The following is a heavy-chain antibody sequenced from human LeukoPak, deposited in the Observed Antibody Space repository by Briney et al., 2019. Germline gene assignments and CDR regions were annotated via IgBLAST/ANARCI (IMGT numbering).Heavy chain of an antibody. J-gene: IGHJ5*02. CDR1: GGSISSSSYY. V-gene: IGHV4-39*01. CDR3: ASSGGGYDFWSGYYNNWFDP. D-gene: IGHD3-3*01. CDR2: IYYSGST. Sequence: SETLSLTCTVPGGSISSSSYYWGWIRQPPGKGLEWIGSIYYSGSTYYNPSLKSRVTISVDTSKNQFSLKLSSVTAADTAVYYCASSGGGYDFWSGYYNNWFDPWGQGTLVTVSS.